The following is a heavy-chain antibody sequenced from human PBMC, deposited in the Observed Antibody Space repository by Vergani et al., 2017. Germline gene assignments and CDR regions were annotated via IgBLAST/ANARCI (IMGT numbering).Heavy chain of an antibody. CDR1: GGTFSSYA. CDR2: IIPILGIA. Sequence: QVQLVQSGAEVKKPGSSVKVSCKASGGTFSSYAISWVRQAPGQGLEWMGRIIPILGIANYAQKSQGRVTITADKSTSTVYMELSSLRSEDTAVYYCARDQELLWFGDYWGQGTLVTVSS. D-gene: IGHD3-10*01. V-gene: IGHV1-69*04. CDR3: ARDQELLWFGDY. J-gene: IGHJ4*02.